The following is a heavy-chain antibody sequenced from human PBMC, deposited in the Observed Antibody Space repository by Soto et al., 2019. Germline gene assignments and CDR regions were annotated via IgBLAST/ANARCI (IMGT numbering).Heavy chain of an antibody. Sequence: SQTLSHTCTVSEGSISGGTYYWSWIRQPPGQGLEWIGYIYFSGSTYYNPSLKSRVIISVDTSKNQFSLRLSSVTAADTAVYYCARGDWPTQMDVWGQGTTVTVSS. CDR2: IYFSGST. D-gene: IGHD2-21*01. V-gene: IGHV4-31*03. CDR1: EGSISGGTYY. J-gene: IGHJ6*02. CDR3: ARGDWPTQMDV.